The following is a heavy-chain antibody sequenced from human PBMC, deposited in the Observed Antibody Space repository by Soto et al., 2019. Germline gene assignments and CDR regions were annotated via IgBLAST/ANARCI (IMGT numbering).Heavy chain of an antibody. CDR2: IIPLFGKA. D-gene: IGHD5-12*01. CDR3: ARVEMATSGWFDP. CDR1: GGTFSSYA. Sequence: QVQLVQSGAEVKKPGSSVKVSCKASGGTFSSYAIIWVRQAPGQGLEWMGGIIPLFGKANYAQKFQGRVTLTADESTSTAYMELSSLRSEDTAVYYCARVEMATSGWFDPWGQGTLVTVSS. J-gene: IGHJ5*02. V-gene: IGHV1-69*01.